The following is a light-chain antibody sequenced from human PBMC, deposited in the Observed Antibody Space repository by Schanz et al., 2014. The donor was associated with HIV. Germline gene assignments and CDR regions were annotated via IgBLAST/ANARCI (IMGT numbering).Light chain of an antibody. CDR2: QAS. J-gene: IGKJ4*01. CDR1: QSIGNS. CDR3: QSYNSAPLT. Sequence: DIQMTQFPSTLSASVGDRVTITCRASQSIGNSLAWFQQKPGRAPNLLIYQASTLETGVPSRFSASGSGTEFTLTISSLQPEDVATYYCQSYNSAPLTFGGGTKVEIK. V-gene: IGKV1-5*03.